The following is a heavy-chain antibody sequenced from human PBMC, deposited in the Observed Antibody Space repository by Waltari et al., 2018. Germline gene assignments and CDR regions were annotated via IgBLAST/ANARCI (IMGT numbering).Heavy chain of an antibody. D-gene: IGHD3-16*01. Sequence: QVHLQESGPGLVKPSQTLSLTCSVSGGSLSSDGHYWAWIPQHPGKGLELIGYISYTGSASYNPSLKGRTSMSLDTSRNRFSLKLTSLTAADTAVYYCARDRVGLRWGDFSQTDYGMDVWGQGTTVTVSS. V-gene: IGHV4-31*03. J-gene: IGHJ6*02. CDR3: ARDRVGLRWGDFSQTDYGMDV. CDR1: GGSLSSDGHY. CDR2: ISYTGSA.